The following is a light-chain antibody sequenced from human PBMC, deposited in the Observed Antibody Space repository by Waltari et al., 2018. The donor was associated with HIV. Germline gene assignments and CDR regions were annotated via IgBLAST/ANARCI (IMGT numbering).Light chain of an antibody. J-gene: IGLJ1*01. Sequence: SYELTQSPSVSVSPGQTATITCSGDALSKQYVYWYQQKAGQAPVLVMFKDTGRPSGIPERFSGSTAGTKVTLTISDVQAEDEADYYCQSTDSSDAYVFGSGTTLTV. CDR2: KDT. V-gene: IGLV3-25*03. CDR3: QSTDSSDAYV. CDR1: ALSKQY.